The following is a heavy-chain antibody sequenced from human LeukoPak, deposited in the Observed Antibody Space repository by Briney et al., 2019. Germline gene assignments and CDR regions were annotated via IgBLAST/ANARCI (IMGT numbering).Heavy chain of an antibody. D-gene: IGHD6-19*01. CDR2: IIPIFGTA. Sequence: AASVKVSCKASGGTFSSYAISWVRQAPGQGLEWMGGIIPIFGTANYAQKFQGRVTITADESTSTAYMELSSLRSEDTAVYYCARAGGIAVAGIRRNWFDPWGQGTLVTVSP. J-gene: IGHJ5*02. CDR1: GGTFSSYA. V-gene: IGHV1-69*13. CDR3: ARAGGIAVAGIRRNWFDP.